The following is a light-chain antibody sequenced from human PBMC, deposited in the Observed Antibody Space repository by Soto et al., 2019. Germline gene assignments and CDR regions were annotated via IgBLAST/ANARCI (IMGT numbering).Light chain of an antibody. CDR1: QSVGIS. CDR3: QQRGNLYT. Sequence: DIVLTQSPATLSLSPGERATLSCRASQSVGISLAWYQHKPGQTPTVLIYDASTRATGIPARFSGSWSGTDFTLTISILEHEDFAVYYCQQRGNLYTFGQGTKLEIK. V-gene: IGKV3-11*01. CDR2: DAS. J-gene: IGKJ2*01.